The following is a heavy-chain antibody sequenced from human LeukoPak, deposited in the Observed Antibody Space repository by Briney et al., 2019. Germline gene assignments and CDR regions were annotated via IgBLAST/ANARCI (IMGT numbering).Heavy chain of an antibody. CDR2: IYYSGST. CDR1: GGSISSYY. V-gene: IGHV4-59*01. D-gene: IGHD5-18*01. Sequence: PSETLSLTCTVSGGSISSYYWSWIRQPPGKGLEWIGYIYYSGSTNYNPSLKSRVTISVDTSKNQFSLKLSSVTAADTAVYYCARMVSLDYRGQGTLVTVSS. CDR3: ARMVSLDY. J-gene: IGHJ4*02.